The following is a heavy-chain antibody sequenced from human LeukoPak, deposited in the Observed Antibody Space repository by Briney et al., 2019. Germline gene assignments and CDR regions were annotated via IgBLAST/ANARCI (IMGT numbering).Heavy chain of an antibody. D-gene: IGHD3-22*01. CDR1: GYTFTSYY. Sequence: ASVKVSCKASGYTFTSYYMHWVRQAPGQGLEWMGIINPSGGSTSYAQKFQGRVTMTRDTSISTAYMELSRLRSDDTAVYYCAGLAMIYNWFDPWGQGTLVTVSS. J-gene: IGHJ5*02. CDR3: AGLAMIYNWFDP. V-gene: IGHV1-46*01. CDR2: INPSGGST.